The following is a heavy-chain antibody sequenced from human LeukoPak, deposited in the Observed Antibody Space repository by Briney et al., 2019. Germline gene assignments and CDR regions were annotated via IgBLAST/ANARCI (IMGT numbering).Heavy chain of an antibody. CDR1: GYTFTSYD. V-gene: IGHV1-8*01. Sequence: ASVKVSCKASGYTFTSYDINWVRQATGQGLEWMGWMNPNSGNTGYAQKFQGRVTMTRNTSISTAYMELSSLRSEDTAVYYCARGVTMVRGVIITRVYYYYMDVWGKGTTVTISS. CDR2: MNPNSGNT. J-gene: IGHJ6*03. D-gene: IGHD3-10*01. CDR3: ARGVTMVRGVIITRVYYYYMDV.